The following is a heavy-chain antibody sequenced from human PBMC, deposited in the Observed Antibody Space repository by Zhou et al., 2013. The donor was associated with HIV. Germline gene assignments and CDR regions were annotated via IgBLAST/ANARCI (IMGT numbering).Heavy chain of an antibody. D-gene: IGHD6-13*01. V-gene: IGHV1-69*05. CDR1: GGTFSSYA. CDR3: ATEMGRAAAATGAEYFKH. Sequence: QVQLVQSGAEVKKPGSSVKVSCKASGGTFSSYAISWVRQAPGQGLEWMGGIIPIFGTANYAQKFQGRVTITTDESTSTAYMELSSLRSEDTAVYYCATEMGRAAAATGAEYFKHWGQGTLVTVSS. CDR2: IIPIFGTA. J-gene: IGHJ1*01.